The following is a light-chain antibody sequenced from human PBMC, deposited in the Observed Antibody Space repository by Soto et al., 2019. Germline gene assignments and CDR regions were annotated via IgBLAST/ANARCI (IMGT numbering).Light chain of an antibody. CDR1: QSVSSSY. Sequence: EIVLTQSPGTLSLSPGERATLSCRASQSVSSSYLAWYQQKPGQAPRLLIYGASSRATCIPDRFSGSGSGTDFTLTISILEPEDFAVYYCQQYGSSRWTFGQGTKVEIK. J-gene: IGKJ1*01. CDR3: QQYGSSRWT. CDR2: GAS. V-gene: IGKV3-20*01.